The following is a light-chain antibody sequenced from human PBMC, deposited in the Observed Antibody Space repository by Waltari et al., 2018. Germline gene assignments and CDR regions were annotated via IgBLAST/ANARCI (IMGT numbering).Light chain of an antibody. CDR2: KAS. CDR1: QSITSW. Sequence: DIQMTQSPSTLSASVGDRVTITCRASQSITSWLAWYQQKPGKAPKLLIYKASTLQSGVPSRFSGSGSGTEFTLTIDSLQLDDFATYYCQQYNSYSAFGPGTKVDIK. CDR3: QQYNSYSA. J-gene: IGKJ3*01. V-gene: IGKV1-5*03.